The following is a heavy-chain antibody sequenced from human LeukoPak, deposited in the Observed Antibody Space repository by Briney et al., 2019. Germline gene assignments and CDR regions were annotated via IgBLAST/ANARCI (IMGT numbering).Heavy chain of an antibody. CDR1: GFTLDHYA. CDR2: VTWNSGTL. D-gene: IGHD4-17*01. V-gene: IGHV3-9*01. Sequence: PGGSLRLSCAASGFTLDHYAMHWVRQAPGKGLEWVAGVTWNSGTLAYADSVKGRFTISRDNAKNSLYLQMNSLRPEDTAFYYCAKNPDGDYSAPLFQHWGQGTLVIVSS. CDR3: AKNPDGDYSAPLFQH. J-gene: IGHJ1*01.